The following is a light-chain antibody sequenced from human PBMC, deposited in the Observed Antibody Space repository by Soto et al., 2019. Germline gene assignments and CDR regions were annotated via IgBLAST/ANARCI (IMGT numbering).Light chain of an antibody. V-gene: IGKV3-20*01. J-gene: IGKJ2*01. CDR1: HSVSSTY. CDR3: QQYGGSPPYT. Sequence: EIVLTQSPGTLSLSPGERATLSCRASHSVSSTYLAWYQQKPGQAPRLLNYGASSRATGIPDRFSGSGSGTDFTLTISSLEPEDFAVYYCQQYGGSPPYTFGQGTKLEIK. CDR2: GAS.